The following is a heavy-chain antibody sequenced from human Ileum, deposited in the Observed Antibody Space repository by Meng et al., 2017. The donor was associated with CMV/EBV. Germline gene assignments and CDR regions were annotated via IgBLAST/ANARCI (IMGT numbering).Heavy chain of an antibody. CDR2: INTDASDT. CDR3: ARDCEDHEV. Sequence: GRPLRPSCAASGFTFSDYWMHWVRQAPGKGPVWGSIINTDASDTYYADPVRGRFSNSRDNTKNTLYLQMNNLGDEDTAVCYCARDCEDHEVWGQGTPVTVSS. CDR1: GFTFSDYW. D-gene: IGHD2-21*01. V-gene: IGHV3-74*01. J-gene: IGHJ4*02.